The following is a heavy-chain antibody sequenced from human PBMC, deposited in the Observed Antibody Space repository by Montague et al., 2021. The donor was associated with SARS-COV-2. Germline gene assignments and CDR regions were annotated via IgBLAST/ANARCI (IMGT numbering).Heavy chain of an antibody. CDR1: GGSISSYY. CDR3: ARLGRGYSYAQSAFDI. D-gene: IGHD5-18*01. CDR2: IYYSGST. Sequence: SETLSLTCTVSGGSISSYYWSWIRQPPGKGPEWIGYIYYSGSTNYNPSLKSRVTISVDTSKNQFSLKLSSVTAADTAVYYCARLGRGYSYAQSAFDIWGQGTMVTVSS. J-gene: IGHJ3*02. V-gene: IGHV4-59*08.